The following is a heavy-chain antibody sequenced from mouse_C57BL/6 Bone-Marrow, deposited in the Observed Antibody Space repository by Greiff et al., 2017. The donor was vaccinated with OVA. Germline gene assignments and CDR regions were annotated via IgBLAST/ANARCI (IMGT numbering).Heavy chain of an antibody. D-gene: IGHD3-3*01. CDR3: TSVRGDPYYCDY. J-gene: IGHJ2*03. V-gene: IGHV1-15*01. CDR2: IDTEPGGT. CDR1: GYTFTGYE. Sequence: VQLQQSGAELVRPGASVTLSCKASGYTFTGYEMCWVKQTPVHGLEWIGAIDTEPGGTAYNQKFKSKAILTADKSSSTAYMELRSLTSEDSAVYYCTSVRGDPYYCDYWGQGTGLSVSA.